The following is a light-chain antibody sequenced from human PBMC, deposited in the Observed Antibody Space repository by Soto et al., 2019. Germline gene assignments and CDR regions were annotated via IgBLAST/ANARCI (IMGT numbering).Light chain of an antibody. CDR1: QSVSKY. J-gene: IGKJ4*01. Sequence: EIVLTQSAAILSLSPGERATLSYRASQSVSKYLAWYQQKPGQAPRLLIHDASNRATGIPARFSGSGSGTDFTLTISSLEPEDFGVYYCQQRSNWPQITFGGGTKVEIK. CDR2: DAS. V-gene: IGKV3-11*01. CDR3: QQRSNWPQIT.